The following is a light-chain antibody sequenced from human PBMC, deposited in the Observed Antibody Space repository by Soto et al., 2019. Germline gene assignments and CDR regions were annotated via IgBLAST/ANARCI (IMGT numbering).Light chain of an antibody. CDR1: QSVTSSD. CDR3: QQYGRSPWA. J-gene: IGKJ1*01. Sequence: EIVLTQSPGTLSLSPGERATLSCRASQSVTSSDLAWYQQKPGQAPRLLIYGTSNRATGIPDRFSGGGSGTDFTLTISRLEPEYVAVYYCQQYGRSPWAFGQGTKVEIK. CDR2: GTS. V-gene: IGKV3-20*01.